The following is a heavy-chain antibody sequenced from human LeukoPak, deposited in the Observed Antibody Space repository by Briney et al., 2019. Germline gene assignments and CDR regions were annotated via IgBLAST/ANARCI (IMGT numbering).Heavy chain of an antibody. V-gene: IGHV4-59*01. Sequence: SETLSLTCTVSGGSISSYYWSWIRQPPGKGLEWIGYIYYSGSTNYNPSLKSRVTMSVDTSKNQFSLKLSSVIAADTAVYYCVRDRELNYWGQGILVTVSS. J-gene: IGHJ4*02. CDR3: VRDRELNY. D-gene: IGHD5-24*01. CDR2: IYYSGST. CDR1: GGSISSYY.